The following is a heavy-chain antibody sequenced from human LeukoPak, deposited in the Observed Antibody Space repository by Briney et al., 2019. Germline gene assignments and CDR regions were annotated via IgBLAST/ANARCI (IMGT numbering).Heavy chain of an antibody. CDR2: IYYSGST. CDR1: GGSISSYY. J-gene: IGHJ4*02. CDR3: ARGKGYFDY. Sequence: SETLSLTCTVPGGSISSYYWSWIRQPPGKGLEWIGYIYYSGSTNYNPSLKSRVTISVDTSKNQFSLNLKSVTAADTAVYYCARGKGYFDYWGQGTLVTVSS. V-gene: IGHV4-59*01.